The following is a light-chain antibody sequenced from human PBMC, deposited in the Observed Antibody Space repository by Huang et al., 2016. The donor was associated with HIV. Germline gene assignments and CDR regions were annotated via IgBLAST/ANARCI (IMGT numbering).Light chain of an antibody. V-gene: IGKV1-33*01. CDR3: QQANSFPRSIT. CDR2: DAS. CDR1: QDISNN. J-gene: IGKJ5*01. Sequence: DIQMTQSPSSLSASVGDRVTITCQASQDISNNLNWYQQKPGKAPNLLIYDASNLETGVPSRFSGSGSGTDFTFTINSLQPEDFATYYCQQANSFPRSITFGQGTRLEIK.